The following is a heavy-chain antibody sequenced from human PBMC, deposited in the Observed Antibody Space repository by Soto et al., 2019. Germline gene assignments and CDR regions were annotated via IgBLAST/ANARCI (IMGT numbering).Heavy chain of an antibody. J-gene: IGHJ4*02. CDR2: FIPSFGTA. CDR3: AAGYSGRYSRFDF. D-gene: IGHD1-26*01. CDR1: GDAFTKLG. V-gene: IGHV1-69*01. Sequence: QVQLVQSGAEQKKPGSSVKVSCKASGDAFTKLGFTWVRQAPGQGLEWVGQFIPSFGTAKYAPRFQGRVTIGADESTSIAVIQLTSLRNEDTAMYYCAAGYSGRYSRFDFWGQGTPVTVS.